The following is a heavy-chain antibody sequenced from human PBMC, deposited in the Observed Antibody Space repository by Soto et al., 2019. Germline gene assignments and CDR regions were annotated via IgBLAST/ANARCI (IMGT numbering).Heavy chain of an antibody. V-gene: IGHV4-4*02. CDR1: GGSISSSNW. CDR3: ARDVRGYGMIRRYYGMDV. CDR2: IYHSGST. Sequence: SETLSLTFAVSGGSISSSNWWSVVPQPPGKGLEWIGEIYHSGSTNYNPSLKSRVTISVDKSKNQFSLKLSSVTAADTAVYYCARDVRGYGMIRRYYGMDVWGQGTTVTVSS. J-gene: IGHJ6*02. D-gene: IGHD5-12*01.